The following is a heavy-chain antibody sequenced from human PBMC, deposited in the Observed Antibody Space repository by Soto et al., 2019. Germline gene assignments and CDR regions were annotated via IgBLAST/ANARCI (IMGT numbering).Heavy chain of an antibody. CDR2: ISYDGSNK. D-gene: IGHD6-13*01. V-gene: IGHV3-30-3*01. J-gene: IGHJ4*02. CDR3: ARDGGYSSSWYFDY. CDR1: GFTFSSYA. Sequence: PGGSLGLSCAASGFTFSSYAMHWVRQAPGKGLEWVAVISYDGSNKYYADSVKGRFTISRDNSKNTLYLQMNSLRAEDTAVYYCARDGGYSSSWYFDYWGQGTLVTVSS.